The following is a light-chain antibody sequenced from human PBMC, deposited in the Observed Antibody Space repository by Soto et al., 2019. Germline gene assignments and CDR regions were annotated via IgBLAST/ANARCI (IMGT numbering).Light chain of an antibody. CDR1: QSVSNNY. CDR3: QHYGSSLS. Sequence: EIVLTQSPGTLSFSPGERATLSCRASQSVSNNYLAWYQQKPGQAPRLLIYGASSRATGIPDRFSGSGSGTAFTLTIRRLEPDYFAVYYCQHYGSSLSFGQGTKLEIK. J-gene: IGKJ2*01. CDR2: GAS. V-gene: IGKV3-20*01.